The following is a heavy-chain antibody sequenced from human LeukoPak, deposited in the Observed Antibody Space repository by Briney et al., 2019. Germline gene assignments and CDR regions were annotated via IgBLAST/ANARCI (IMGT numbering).Heavy chain of an antibody. CDR2: ISYDGSNE. D-gene: IGHD2-21*01. V-gene: IGHV3-30*03. CDR1: GFTFSSHG. CDR3: ARGDGGDWTKYYFDY. Sequence: GGSLRLSCAASGFTFSSHGMHWVRQAPGKGLEWVAVISYDGSNEYYADSVRGRFTISRDNSKNTLYLQVNSLRAEDTAVYYCARGDGGDWTKYYFDYWGQGTLVTVSS. J-gene: IGHJ4*02.